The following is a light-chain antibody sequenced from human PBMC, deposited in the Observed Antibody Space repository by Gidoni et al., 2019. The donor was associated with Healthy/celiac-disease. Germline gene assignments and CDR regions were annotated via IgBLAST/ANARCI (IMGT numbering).Light chain of an antibody. J-gene: IGKJ1*01. CDR1: QSVLYSSNNKNY. V-gene: IGKV4-1*01. CDR3: QQYYSTPWT. CDR2: WAS. Sequence: DIVMTKSPDSLAVSLGERATINCKSSQSVLYSSNNKNYLALYQQKPGHPPKLLIYWASTRESWVPDRFSGSGSWRDFTLTISSLQAEDVAVYYCQQYYSTPWTFXXXTKVEIK.